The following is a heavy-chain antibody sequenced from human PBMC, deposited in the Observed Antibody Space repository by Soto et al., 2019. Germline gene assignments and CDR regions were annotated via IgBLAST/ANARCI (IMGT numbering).Heavy chain of an antibody. J-gene: IGHJ6*02. V-gene: IGHV1-18*01. CDR1: GYTFISYV. CDR3: ARVQYFDFWSDTDYYYNHGMDV. D-gene: IGHD3-3*01. CDR2: ISGYNGDR. Sequence: QGQLVQSGAEVKKPGASVKVSCKASGYTFISYVITWVRRAPGQGLEWMGWISGYNGDRNYAQNLQGRVTMTTDTSASTVYMELRSLRPDDTAVYYCARVQYFDFWSDTDYYYNHGMDVWGQGTTVTVSS.